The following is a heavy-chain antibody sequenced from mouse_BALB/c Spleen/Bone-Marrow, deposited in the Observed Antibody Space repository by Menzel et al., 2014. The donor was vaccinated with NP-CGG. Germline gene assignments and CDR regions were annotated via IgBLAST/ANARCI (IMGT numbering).Heavy chain of an antibody. CDR1: GFTFSSFG. J-gene: IGHJ2*01. CDR2: ISSGSSTI. Sequence: EVNVVESGGCLVQPGGSRQLSCAASGFTFSSFGMHWVRQAPEKGLEWVAYISSGSSTIYYADTLKGRFTISRDNPKNTLFLQMTSLRSEDTAMYYCARSRLRGYYFDYWGQGTALTVPS. D-gene: IGHD3-2*02. V-gene: IGHV5-17*02. CDR3: ARSRLRGYYFDY.